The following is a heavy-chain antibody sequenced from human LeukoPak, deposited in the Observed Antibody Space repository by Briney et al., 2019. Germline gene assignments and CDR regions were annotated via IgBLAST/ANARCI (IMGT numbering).Heavy chain of an antibody. V-gene: IGHV4-34*01. D-gene: IGHD3-3*01. J-gene: IGHJ6*02. Sequence: SETLSLTCAVYGGSFSGYYWSWIRQPPGKGLEWIGEINHSGSTNYNPSLKSRVTISVDTSKNQFSLKLSSVTAADTAVYYCARGDYDFWSGYYTLSYYYGMDVWGQGTTVTVSS. CDR2: INHSGST. CDR1: GGSFSGYY. CDR3: ARGDYDFWSGYYTLSYYYGMDV.